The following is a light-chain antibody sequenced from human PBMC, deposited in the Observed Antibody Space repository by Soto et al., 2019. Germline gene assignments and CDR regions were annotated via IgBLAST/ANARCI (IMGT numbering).Light chain of an antibody. CDR3: TSFTSSSTWV. V-gene: IGLV2-14*03. CDR1: SSDIGYYNY. CDR2: EVS. Sequence: QSALTQPASVSGSPGQWITISCTGTSSDIGYYNYVSWFQQHPGKAPKLKIYEVSNRPSGVSNRFSGSKSGYTASLTISELQAEDEADYYCTSFTSSSTWVFGGGTKLTVL. J-gene: IGLJ3*02.